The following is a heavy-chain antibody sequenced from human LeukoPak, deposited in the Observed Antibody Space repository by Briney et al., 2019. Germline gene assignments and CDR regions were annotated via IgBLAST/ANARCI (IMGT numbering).Heavy chain of an antibody. V-gene: IGHV4-34*01. CDR3: ARGMLCSGGSCYTGDYYYYMDV. CDR1: GGSFSGYY. D-gene: IGHD2-15*01. CDR2: INHSGST. J-gene: IGHJ6*03. Sequence: SETLSLTCAVYGGSFSGYYWSWIRQPPGKGLEWIGEINHSGSTNYNPSLKSRVTISVDTSKNQFSLKLSSVTAADTAVYYCARGMLCSGGSCYTGDYYYYMDVWGKGTTVTVSS.